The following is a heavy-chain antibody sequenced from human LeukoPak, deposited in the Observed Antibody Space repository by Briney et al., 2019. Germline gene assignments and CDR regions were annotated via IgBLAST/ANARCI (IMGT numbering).Heavy chain of an antibody. V-gene: IGHV3-48*03. D-gene: IGHD3-10*01. J-gene: IGHJ4*02. CDR1: GFTFNIYE. Sequence: GGSLRLSCAASGFTFNIYEMIWVRQAPGKGLEWISYVSSSGATMYYADSVKGRFTISRDNAKNSLYLQMNSLRADDTGVYYCARHLQAGGDSWGQGTLVTVSS. CDR3: ARHLQAGGDS. CDR2: VSSSGATM.